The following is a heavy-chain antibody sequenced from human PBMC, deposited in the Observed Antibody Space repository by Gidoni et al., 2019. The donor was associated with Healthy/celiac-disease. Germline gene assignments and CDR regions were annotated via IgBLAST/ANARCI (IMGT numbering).Heavy chain of an antibody. D-gene: IGHD3-3*01. CDR2: INPNSGGT. Sequence: QVQLVQSGAEVKKPGASVKVSCKASGYTFTGYYMHWVRQAPGQGLEWMGWINPNSGGTNYAQKFQGRVTMTRDTSISTAYMELSRLRSDDTAVYYCARENYDFWSGYAGDYGMDVWGQGTTVTVSS. V-gene: IGHV1-2*02. J-gene: IGHJ6*02. CDR3: ARENYDFWSGYAGDYGMDV. CDR1: GYTFTGYY.